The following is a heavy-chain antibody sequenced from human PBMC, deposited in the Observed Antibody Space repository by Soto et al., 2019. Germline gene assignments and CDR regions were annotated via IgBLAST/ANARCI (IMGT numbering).Heavy chain of an antibody. D-gene: IGHD1-20*01. V-gene: IGHV4-39*01. CDR3: ARHVASAYNHYYFDY. CDR1: GGSISSSSYY. CDR2: IYYSGST. J-gene: IGHJ4*02. Sequence: PSETLSLTCTVSGGSISSSSYYWGWIRQPPGKGLEWIGSIYYSGSTYYNPSLKSRVTISVDTSKNQFSLKLSSVTTADTAVYYCARHVASAYNHYYFDYWGQGTLVTVSS.